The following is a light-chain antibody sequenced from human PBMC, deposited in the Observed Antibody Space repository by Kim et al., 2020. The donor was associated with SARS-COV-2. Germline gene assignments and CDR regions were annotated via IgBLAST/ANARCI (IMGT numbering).Light chain of an antibody. J-gene: IGKJ1*01. CDR3: QQYGSSSWT. V-gene: IGKV3-20*01. Sequence: EIVLTQSPGTLSLSPGERATLSCRASQSVSSSYLAWYQKKPGQAPKLLFYGASSRATGVPDRFSGSGSGTDFTLTISRLEPEDFAVYYCQQYGSSSWTFGQGTKVEIK. CDR1: QSVSSSY. CDR2: GAS.